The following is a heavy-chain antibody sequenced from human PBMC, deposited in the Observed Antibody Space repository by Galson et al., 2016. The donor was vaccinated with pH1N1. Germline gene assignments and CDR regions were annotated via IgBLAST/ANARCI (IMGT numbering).Heavy chain of an antibody. CDR2: FIPILGTA. CDR3: ASSLSPQGGYSYPENFDS. D-gene: IGHD1-14*01. V-gene: IGHV1-69*11. J-gene: IGHJ4*02. Sequence: SVKVSCKASGAIFNSYAISWVRQAPGQGLEWMGRFIPILGTANYIQKFQGKITITADESTNTAYLELTSLRSEDTAIYYCASSLSPQGGYSYPENFDSWGQGTLVTVSS. CDR1: GAIFNSYA.